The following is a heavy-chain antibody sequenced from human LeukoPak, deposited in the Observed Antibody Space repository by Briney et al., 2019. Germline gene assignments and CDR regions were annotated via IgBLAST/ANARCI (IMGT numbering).Heavy chain of an antibody. V-gene: IGHV3-33*01. CDR2: IWYDGSKT. J-gene: IGHJ6*02. CDR3: TRGNKEGSATLDV. CDR1: GFTFDYYG. D-gene: IGHD6-25*01. Sequence: PGGSLRLSCAASGFTFDYYGMHWVRQAPGKGLEWVAVIWYDGSKTYYAESVKGRFIISRDNSENTLYLQVNSLRAEDTAVYYCTRGNKEGSATLDVWGQGTTVTVSS.